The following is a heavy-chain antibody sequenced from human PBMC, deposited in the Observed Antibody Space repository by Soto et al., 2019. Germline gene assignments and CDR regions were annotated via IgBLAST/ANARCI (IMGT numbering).Heavy chain of an antibody. CDR2: IYHSGST. V-gene: IGHV4-38-2*02. Sequence: PSETLSLTCAVSGYSISSGYYWGWIRQPPGKGLEWIGSIYHSGSTYYNPSLKSRVTISVDTSKNQFSLKLSSVTAADTAVYYCERDVEVAGRPGSLNYWGQGTLVTVSS. CDR3: ERDVEVAGRPGSLNY. CDR1: GYSISSGYY. D-gene: IGHD6-19*01. J-gene: IGHJ4*02.